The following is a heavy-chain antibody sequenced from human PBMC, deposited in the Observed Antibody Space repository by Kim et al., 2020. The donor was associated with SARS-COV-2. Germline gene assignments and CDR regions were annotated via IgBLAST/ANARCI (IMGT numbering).Heavy chain of an antibody. J-gene: IGHJ6*02. V-gene: IGHV3-30*18. Sequence: GGSLRLSCAASGFTFSSYGMHWVRQAPGKGLEWVAVISYDGSNKYYADSVKGRFTISRDNSKNTLYLQMNSLRAEDTAVYYCAKVPDEKPLYYGMDVGGQVTADSLSS. CDR1: GFTFSSYG. CDR2: ISYDGSNK. CDR3: AKVPDEKPLYYGMDV.